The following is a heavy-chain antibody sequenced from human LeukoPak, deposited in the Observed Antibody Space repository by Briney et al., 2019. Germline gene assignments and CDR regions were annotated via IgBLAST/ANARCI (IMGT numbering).Heavy chain of an antibody. CDR1: GFDFSDYY. CDR2: ISRNDETI. D-gene: IGHD1-1*01. Sequence: GGSLRLSCVASGFDFSDYYMAWVRQAPGKGPEWVSSISRNDETIYYTDSVKDRFTITRDNAKNSLYLQIDSLRVEDTAVYFCARFLGFRGGGTHYFDYWGQGTPVTVSS. J-gene: IGHJ4*02. V-gene: IGHV3-11*01. CDR3: ARFLGFRGGGTHYFDY.